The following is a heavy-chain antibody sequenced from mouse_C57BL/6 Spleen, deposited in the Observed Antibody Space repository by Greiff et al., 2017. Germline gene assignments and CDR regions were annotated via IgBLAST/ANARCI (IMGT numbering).Heavy chain of an antibody. V-gene: IGHV1-52*01. J-gene: IGHJ3*01. Sequence: QVQLQQPGAELVRPGSSVKLSCKASGYTFTSYWMHWVKQRPIQGLEWIGNIDPSDSETHYNQKFKDKATLTVDKSSSTAYMQLSSLTSEDSAVYYCARDGLAGYPAWFAYWGQGTLVTVSA. D-gene: IGHD2-2*01. CDR3: ARDGLAGYPAWFAY. CDR2: IDPSDSET. CDR1: GYTFTSYW.